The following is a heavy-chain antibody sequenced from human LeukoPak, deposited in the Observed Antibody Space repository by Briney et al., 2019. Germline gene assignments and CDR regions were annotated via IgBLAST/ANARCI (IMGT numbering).Heavy chain of an antibody. D-gene: IGHD2-21*01. CDR1: GFTFSSYA. V-gene: IGHV3-23*01. CDR2: ISNSGDRT. J-gene: IGHJ4*02. Sequence: GGSLRLSCAASGFTFSSYAMSWVRQAPGKGLEWASGISNSGDRTYNADSVKGRFTISRDNSKNTLYLQTNSLRAEDTAVYYCAKDSSGGEGDYFDYWGQGTLVTVSS. CDR3: AKDSSGGEGDYFDY.